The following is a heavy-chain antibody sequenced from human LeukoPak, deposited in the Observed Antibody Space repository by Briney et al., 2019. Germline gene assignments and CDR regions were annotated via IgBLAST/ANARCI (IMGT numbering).Heavy chain of an antibody. CDR2: IYYSGST. D-gene: IGHD4-17*01. J-gene: IGHJ5*02. CDR3: ATLYGDYERWFDP. Sequence: XXXYXWSWIRQPPGKGLEWIGYIYYSGSTYYNPSLKSRVTISVDTSKNQFSLKLSSVTAADTAVYYCATLYGDYERWFDPWGQGTLVTVSS. CDR1: XXXYX. V-gene: IGHV4-30-4*01.